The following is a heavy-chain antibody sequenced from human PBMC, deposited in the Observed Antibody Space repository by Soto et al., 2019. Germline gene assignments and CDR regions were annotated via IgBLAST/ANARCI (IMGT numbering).Heavy chain of an antibody. CDR2: LNPNSGNT. Sequence: QVQLVQSGAEVKKPGASVKVSCKASGYIFSTYDINWVRQAPGPGLEWMGWLNPNSGNTGYAQKFQGRVTMTRNTSINTAYMELSSLGSEDTAVYYCARDHRYNWNDEGWFDPWGQGTLVTVSS. J-gene: IGHJ5*02. CDR1: GYIFSTYD. CDR3: ARDHRYNWNDEGWFDP. V-gene: IGHV1-8*01. D-gene: IGHD1-20*01.